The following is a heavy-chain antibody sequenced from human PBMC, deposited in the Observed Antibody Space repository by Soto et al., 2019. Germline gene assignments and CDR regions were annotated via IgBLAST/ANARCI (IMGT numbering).Heavy chain of an antibody. CDR3: AGRYCSGGSCRFDP. V-gene: IGHV1-69*01. D-gene: IGHD2-15*01. Sequence: QVQLVQSGAEVKKPGSSVMVSCRSSGVSFSSYSFSWVRQAPGQGLEWMGGIIPMFGTPKYAEKFQDRVTITADGSTGSVYMELRSLRSEDTALYYCAGRYCSGGSCRFDPWGQGTLVTVSS. CDR1: GVSFSSYS. CDR2: IIPMFGTP. J-gene: IGHJ5*02.